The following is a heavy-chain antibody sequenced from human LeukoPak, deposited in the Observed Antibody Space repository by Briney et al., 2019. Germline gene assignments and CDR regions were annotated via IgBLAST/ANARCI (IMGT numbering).Heavy chain of an antibody. CDR1: GGTFSSYA. V-gene: IGHV1-69*05. Sequence: GASVKVSCKASGGTFSSYAISWVRQAPGQGLEWMGRIIPIFGTANYAQKFQGRVTITTDESTSTAYMELSSLRSEDKAVYYCARALRYFDWFPAPDDAFDIWGQGTMVTVSS. CDR3: ARALRYFDWFPAPDDAFDI. J-gene: IGHJ3*02. D-gene: IGHD3-9*01. CDR2: IIPIFGTA.